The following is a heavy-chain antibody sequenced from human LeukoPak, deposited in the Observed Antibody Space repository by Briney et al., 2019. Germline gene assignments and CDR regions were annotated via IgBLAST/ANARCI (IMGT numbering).Heavy chain of an antibody. CDR3: AKDRVGSQLERPGWFDP. D-gene: IGHD1-1*01. Sequence: GGPLRLSCAASGFTFSSYEMNWVRQAPGKGLEWVSYISSSGSTIYYADSVKGRFTISRDNAKNTLYLQMNSLRAEDTAVYYCAKDRVGSQLERPGWFDPWGQGTLVTVSS. CDR2: ISSSGSTI. V-gene: IGHV3-48*03. J-gene: IGHJ5*02. CDR1: GFTFSSYE.